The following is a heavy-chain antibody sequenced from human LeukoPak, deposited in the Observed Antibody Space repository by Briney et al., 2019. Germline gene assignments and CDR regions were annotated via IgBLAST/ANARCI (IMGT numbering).Heavy chain of an antibody. Sequence: ESGPTLVKPTQTLTLTCTFSGFSLSTSGVGVGWIRQPPGKALEWLALLYWDDDKRYSPSLKSRLTITKDTSKNQVVLTMTNMDPVDTATYYCAHSMLYYDILTGYYPAGYFQHWGQGTLVTVSS. J-gene: IGHJ1*01. CDR2: LYWDDDK. V-gene: IGHV2-5*02. CDR3: AHSMLYYDILTGYYPAGYFQH. CDR1: GFSLSTSGVG. D-gene: IGHD3-9*01.